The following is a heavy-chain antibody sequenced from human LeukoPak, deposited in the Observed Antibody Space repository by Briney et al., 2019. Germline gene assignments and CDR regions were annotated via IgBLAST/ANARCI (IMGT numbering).Heavy chain of an antibody. Sequence: PSETLSLTCTVSGGSISSSSYYWGWIRQPPGKGLEWIGSIYYSGSTYYNPSLKSRVTISVDTSKNQFSLKLSSVTAADTAVYYCARDSNPYSSSWYRYSNWFDPWGQGTLVTVSS. CDR1: GGSISSSSYY. CDR3: ARDSNPYSSSWYRYSNWFDP. J-gene: IGHJ5*02. D-gene: IGHD6-13*01. V-gene: IGHV4-39*07. CDR2: IYYSGST.